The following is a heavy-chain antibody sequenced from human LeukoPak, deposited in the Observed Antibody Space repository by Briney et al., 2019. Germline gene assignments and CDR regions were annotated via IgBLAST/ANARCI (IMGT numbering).Heavy chain of an antibody. CDR1: GDSVSSNSAA. CDR3: ARDPTAYEDGWFDP. CDR2: TYYRSKWYN. Sequence: PSQTLSLTCVLSGDSVSSNSAAWSWIRQSPSRGLEWLGRTYYRSKWYNDYAVSVKSRMTITPDTSKNQFSLHLNSVTPEDTAVYYCARDPTAYEDGWFDPWGQGTLVTVSS. V-gene: IGHV6-1*01. J-gene: IGHJ5*02. D-gene: IGHD3-16*01.